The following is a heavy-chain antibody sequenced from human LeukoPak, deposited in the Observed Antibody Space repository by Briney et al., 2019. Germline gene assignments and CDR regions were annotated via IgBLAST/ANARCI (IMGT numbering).Heavy chain of an antibody. CDR3: ARGSTRADDY. Sequence: SETLTLTCTVSGASISRHYWSWIRQPPGKGLEWIGYVYHDGTTNYNPSLKSRVAISIDTSRNQLSLKLSSMTAADTAVYYCARGSTRADDYWGQGILVTVSS. CDR2: VYHDGTT. D-gene: IGHD2/OR15-2a*01. CDR1: GASISRHY. V-gene: IGHV4-59*11. J-gene: IGHJ4*02.